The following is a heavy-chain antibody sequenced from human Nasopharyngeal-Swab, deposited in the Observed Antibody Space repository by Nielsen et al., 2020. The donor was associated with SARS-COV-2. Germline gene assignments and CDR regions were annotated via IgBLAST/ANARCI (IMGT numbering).Heavy chain of an antibody. CDR3: AKRVGATIDY. CDR1: GFTFSTVW. J-gene: IGHJ4*02. V-gene: IGHV3-7*03. CDR2: IKEDGSQK. Sequence: GESLKISCAVAGFTFSTVWRTWVRQAPGKGLEWVANIKEDGSQKYYLDSVKGRFTISRDNAKNSLYLQMNSLRAEDTAVYYCAKRVGATIDYWGQGTLVTVSS. D-gene: IGHD1-26*01.